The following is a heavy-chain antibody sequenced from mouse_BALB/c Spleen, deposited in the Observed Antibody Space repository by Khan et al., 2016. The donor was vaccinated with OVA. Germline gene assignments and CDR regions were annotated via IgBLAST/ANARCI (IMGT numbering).Heavy chain of an antibody. Sequence: QIQLVQSGPELKKPGETVRISCKASGYTFTTVGMQWVQQMPGKGLKWIGWINTHSGVPKYAEDFKGRFAFSLETSASTAYLQIRNLKNEDTATYFCAGSYRYYWYFDVWGAGTTVTVSS. D-gene: IGHD2-14*01. V-gene: IGHV9-4*02. CDR3: AGSYRYYWYFDV. J-gene: IGHJ1*01. CDR2: INTHSGVP. CDR1: GYTFTTVG.